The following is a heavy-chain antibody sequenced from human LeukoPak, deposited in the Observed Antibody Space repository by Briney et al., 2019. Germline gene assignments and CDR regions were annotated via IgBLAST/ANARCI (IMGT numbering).Heavy chain of an antibody. CDR2: ISISSGII. D-gene: IGHD2-2*01. Sequence: GGSLRLSCAASGFTFSSYSMNWVRQAPGKGLEWVSYISISSGIIYYADSVKGRFTISRDNAKNSLYLQMNSLRAEDTAVYYCARDGVGYCSSTTCQIDYWGQGTLVTFSS. J-gene: IGHJ4*02. CDR1: GFTFSSYS. CDR3: ARDGVGYCSSTTCQIDY. V-gene: IGHV3-48*01.